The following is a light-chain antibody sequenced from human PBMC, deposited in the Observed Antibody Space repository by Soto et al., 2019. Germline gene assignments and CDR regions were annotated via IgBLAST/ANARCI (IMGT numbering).Light chain of an antibody. CDR2: DVN. CDR3: CSYAGSSTHVI. CDR1: FSDVGGYNY. J-gene: IGLJ2*01. V-gene: IGLV2-11*01. Sequence: QSVLTQPRSVSGSPGQSVTISCTGTFSDVGGYNYVSWYQGHPGKAPKLIIYDVNKRPSGVPDRFSGSKSDNTASLTISGLQAEDEAGYYCCSYAGSSTHVIFGGGTKVTVL.